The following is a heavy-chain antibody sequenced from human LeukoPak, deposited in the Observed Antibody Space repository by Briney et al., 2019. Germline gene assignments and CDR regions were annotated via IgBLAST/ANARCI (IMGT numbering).Heavy chain of an antibody. Sequence: PSETLSLTCAVYGGSFSGYYWSWIRQPPGKGLEWIGEINHSGSTNYNPSLKSRVTISVDTSKNQFSLKLGSVTAADTAVYYCARAGRSIAACLGPWFGYWGQGTLVTVSS. D-gene: IGHD6-6*01. CDR2: INHSGST. J-gene: IGHJ4*02. V-gene: IGHV4-34*01. CDR1: GGSFSGYY. CDR3: ARAGRSIAACLGPWFGY.